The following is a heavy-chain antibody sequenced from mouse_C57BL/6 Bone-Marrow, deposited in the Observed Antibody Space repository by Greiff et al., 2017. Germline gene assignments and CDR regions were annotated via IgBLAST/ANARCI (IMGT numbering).Heavy chain of an antibody. J-gene: IGHJ1*03. CDR1: GFSLTSYG. D-gene: IGHD4-1*01. Sequence: QVQLQQSGPGLVQPSQSLSITCTVSGFSLTSYGVHWVRQSPGKGLEWLGVLWRGGNPDYNAAFMSRLSITKDNSKSHVFFKMNRLQADDTAIYYCAKTGKERYFDVWGTGTTVTVSS. CDR3: AKTGKERYFDV. V-gene: IGHV2-5*01. CDR2: LWRGGNP.